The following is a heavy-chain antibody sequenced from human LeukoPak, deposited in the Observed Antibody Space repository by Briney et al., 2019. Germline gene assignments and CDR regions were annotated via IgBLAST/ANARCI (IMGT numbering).Heavy chain of an antibody. D-gene: IGHD1-1*01. CDR1: GDSINKYF. J-gene: IGHJ4*02. CDR2: ISHIGHT. Sequence: SETLSLTCTVSGDSINKYFCSWLRQSPWKGLEWIGYISHIGHTNSNPSTNSRVTISLDKSTNQFSLRLTSVNAADTAVYYCARAGPENLNWRYYIDFWGQGILVTVSS. V-gene: IGHV4-59*01. CDR3: ARAGPENLNWRYYIDF.